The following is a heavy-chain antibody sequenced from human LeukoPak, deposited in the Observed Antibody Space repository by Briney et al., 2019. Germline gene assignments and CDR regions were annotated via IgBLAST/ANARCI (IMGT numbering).Heavy chain of an antibody. CDR3: ARRYCSGGRCPNYFDY. Sequence: ASVKVSCKASGYTFTSYYMHWVRQAPGQGLEWMGIINPSGGSTSYAQKFQGRVTMTRDMSTSTVYMELSSLRSEDTAVYYCARRYCSGGRCPNYFDYWGQGTLVTVFS. J-gene: IGHJ4*02. V-gene: IGHV1-46*01. CDR2: INPSGGST. CDR1: GYTFTSYY. D-gene: IGHD2-15*01.